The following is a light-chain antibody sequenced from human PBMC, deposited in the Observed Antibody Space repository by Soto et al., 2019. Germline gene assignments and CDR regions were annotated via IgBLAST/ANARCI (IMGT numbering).Light chain of an antibody. V-gene: IGKV1-5*01. CDR3: QQYESYSPLT. CDR2: DAY. CDR1: QDIRSW. Sequence: DILITQSPSILSASVGDRVTITCRASQDIRSWLAWYQQKPGKAPKLLIYDAYSLESGVPSRFSGRRSGTEFTLTIAGLQPEDFATYYCQQYESYSPLTFGGGTKVDIK. J-gene: IGKJ4*01.